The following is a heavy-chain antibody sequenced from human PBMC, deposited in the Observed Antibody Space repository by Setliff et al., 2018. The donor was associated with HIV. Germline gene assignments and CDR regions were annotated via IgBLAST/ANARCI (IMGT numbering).Heavy chain of an antibody. Sequence: GGSLRLSCAASGFTFSSYAMSWVRQAPGKGLEWVAVASDDGKNIYYADSVKGRFTVSRDNYRNTVFLQMNSLRMEDTAVFYCARDAGRWGSYYYFRYMDVWGKGTTVTVSS. CDR3: ARDAGRWGSYYYFRYMDV. CDR1: GFTFSSYA. J-gene: IGHJ6*03. CDR2: ASDDGKNI. V-gene: IGHV3-30*03. D-gene: IGHD3-16*01.